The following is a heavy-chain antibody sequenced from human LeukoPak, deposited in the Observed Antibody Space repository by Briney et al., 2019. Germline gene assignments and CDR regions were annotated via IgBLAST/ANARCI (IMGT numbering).Heavy chain of an antibody. D-gene: IGHD1-1*01. V-gene: IGHV5-51*01. CDR1: GYTFSSYW. J-gene: IGHJ3*02. CDR3: ARHRNTTPMADAFDI. CDR2: IYPGDSDT. Sequence: PGESLKISCKGSGYTFSSYWIAWVRQMPGKALECMGIIYPGDSDTRYNPSFQGQVTISADKSISTAYLQWSSLKASDTAMYYCARHRNTTPMADAFDIWGQGTMVTVSS.